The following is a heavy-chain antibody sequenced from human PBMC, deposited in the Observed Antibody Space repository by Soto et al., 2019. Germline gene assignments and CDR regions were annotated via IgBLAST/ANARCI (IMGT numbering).Heavy chain of an antibody. J-gene: IGHJ6*04. CDR1: CGSLSSGYYY. D-gene: IGHD2-2*02. CDR3: AISSLYGRDV. CDR2: IYYSGNT. Sequence: PSEPLALTSSVYCGSLSSGYYYWCWIRQPPVKGLEWIGNIYYSGNTYYNPSLKSRLIISIDTSKNPFSLKVGSVNAADTAVYYCAISSLYGRDVWRKGKKVT. V-gene: IGHV4-30-4*01.